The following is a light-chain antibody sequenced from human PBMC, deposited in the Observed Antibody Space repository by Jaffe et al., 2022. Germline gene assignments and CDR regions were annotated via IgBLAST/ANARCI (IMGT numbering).Light chain of an antibody. Sequence: EIVMTQSPATLSVSPGERATLSCRASQSVRTNLAWYQQKPGQAPRLLIYGASTRATGVPARFSGSGSGTDFTLTISSLQSEDVSVYFCQHYNTWPRTFGQGTKVEIK. CDR3: QHYNTWPRT. J-gene: IGKJ1*01. CDR2: GAS. V-gene: IGKV3-15*01. CDR1: QSVRTN.